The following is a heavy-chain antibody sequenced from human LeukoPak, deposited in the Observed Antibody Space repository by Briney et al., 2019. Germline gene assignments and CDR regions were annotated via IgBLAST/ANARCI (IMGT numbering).Heavy chain of an antibody. CDR3: ARGGGYRADDAFDL. CDR1: GFVSSSWS. CDR2: LSSSGTI. Sequence: GGSLRLSCSASGFVSSSWSVNWVRQAPGKGLECVSHLSSSGTIFYADSVKGRFTISRDNADNSLSLQMNSLRVEDTAVYYCARGGGYRADDAFDLWGQGTMVIASS. J-gene: IGHJ3*01. D-gene: IGHD3-22*01. V-gene: IGHV3-48*01.